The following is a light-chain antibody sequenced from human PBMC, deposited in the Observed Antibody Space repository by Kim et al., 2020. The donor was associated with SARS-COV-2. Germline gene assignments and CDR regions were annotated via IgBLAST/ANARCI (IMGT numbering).Light chain of an antibody. CDR1: QSVRSNY. CDR2: GVS. V-gene: IGKV3-20*01. J-gene: IGKJ5*01. Sequence: APGERGTPSSRASQSVRSNYLAWYQQKVGQAPRLLIYGVSSRATGIPDRFSGSGSGTDFTLTISRLEPEDFAVYYCQQYGGSPITFGQGTRLEIK. CDR3: QQYGGSPIT.